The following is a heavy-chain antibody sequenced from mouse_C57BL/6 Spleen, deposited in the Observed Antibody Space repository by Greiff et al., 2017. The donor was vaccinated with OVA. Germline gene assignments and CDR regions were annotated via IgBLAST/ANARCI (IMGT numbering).Heavy chain of an antibody. CDR2: INPGSGGT. V-gene: IGHV1-54*01. Sequence: QVQLQQSGAELVRPGTSVKVSCKASGYAFTNYLIEWVKQRPGQGLEWIGVINPGSGGTNYNEKFKGKATLTADKSSSTAYMQLSSLTSEDSAVYFCARSGDYGSREGWFAYWGQGTLVTVSA. CDR3: ARSGDYGSREGWFAY. CDR1: GYAFTNYL. D-gene: IGHD1-1*01. J-gene: IGHJ3*01.